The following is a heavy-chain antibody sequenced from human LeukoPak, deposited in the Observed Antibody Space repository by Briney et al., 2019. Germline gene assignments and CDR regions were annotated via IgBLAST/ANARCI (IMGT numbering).Heavy chain of an antibody. Sequence: SETLSLTCTVSGGSIRSSYYYWGWIRQPPGKGLEWIGYIYYSGSTNYNPSLKSRVTISVDTSKNQFSLKLSSVTAADTAVYYCARSQGRFAAAKMYYFDYWGQGTLVTVSS. CDR2: IYYSGST. V-gene: IGHV4-61*05. CDR1: GGSIRSSYYY. J-gene: IGHJ4*02. CDR3: ARSQGRFAAAKMYYFDY. D-gene: IGHD6-13*01.